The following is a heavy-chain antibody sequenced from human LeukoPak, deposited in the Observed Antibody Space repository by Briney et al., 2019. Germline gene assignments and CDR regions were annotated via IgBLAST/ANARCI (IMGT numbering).Heavy chain of an antibody. J-gene: IGHJ4*02. CDR2: IYYSGNT. Sequence: SETLSLTCTVSGGSISSSSYYWGWIRQPPGKGLEWIGSIYYSGNTYYNPSLKSRVTISVDTSKNQFSLKLSSVTAADTAVHYCATYGGSPLVYFDYWGLGTLVTVSS. CDR1: GGSISSSSYY. D-gene: IGHD1-26*01. V-gene: IGHV4-39*01. CDR3: ATYGGSPLVYFDY.